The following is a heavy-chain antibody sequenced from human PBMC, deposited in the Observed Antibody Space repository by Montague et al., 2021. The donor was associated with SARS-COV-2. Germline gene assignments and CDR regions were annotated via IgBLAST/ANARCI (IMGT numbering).Heavy chain of an antibody. Sequence: LVKPTQTLTLTCTFSGFSLSTSGMCVSWIRQPPGKGLEWIGEIHHGGSTNYNPSLKSRVTISADTSKNQFSLKLTSVAAADTAVYYCARLGDGVVPSPILGVGPYYSYSYMDVWGKGTTVTVSS. CDR1: GFSLSTSGMC. D-gene: IGHD3-10*01. CDR3: ARLGDGVVPSPILGVGPYYSYSYMDV. J-gene: IGHJ6*03. CDR2: IHHGGST. V-gene: IGHV4-30-2*01.